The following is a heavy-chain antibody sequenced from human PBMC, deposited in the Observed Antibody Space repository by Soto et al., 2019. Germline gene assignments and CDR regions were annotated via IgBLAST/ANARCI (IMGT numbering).Heavy chain of an antibody. CDR3: ARARYSSGWNWFDS. D-gene: IGHD6-19*01. CDR2: VSGGGDRT. Sequence: GGSLRLSCATSGFTFTSYAMNWVRHVPGKGLEWVSTVSGGGDRTYYADSVKGRFTISRDTSKNTLFLQMNSLRAEDTAVYYCARARYSSGWNWFDSWGQGTLVTVSS. CDR1: GFTFTSYA. J-gene: IGHJ5*01. V-gene: IGHV3-23*01.